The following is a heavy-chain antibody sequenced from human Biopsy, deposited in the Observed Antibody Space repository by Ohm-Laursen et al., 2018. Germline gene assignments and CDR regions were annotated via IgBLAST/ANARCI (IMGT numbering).Heavy chain of an antibody. CDR3: AREYPEGDV. CDR1: GGIFSRYV. V-gene: IGHV1-69*04. CDR2: IIPLLGIT. D-gene: IGHD2-2*02. J-gene: IGHJ6*02. Sequence: GASVKVSCKASGGIFSRYVMSWVRRAPGQGLEWMGRIIPLLGITNYAERFQGRVTISVDRSTSTAYMELSSLKSEDTAVYYCAREYPEGDVWGQGTSVTVSS.